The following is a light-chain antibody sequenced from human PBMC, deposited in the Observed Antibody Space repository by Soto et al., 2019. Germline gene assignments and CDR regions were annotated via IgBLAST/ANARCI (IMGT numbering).Light chain of an antibody. CDR3: QQSYSTPLT. Sequence: DIQMTQSPSSLSASVGDRVTITCRASQSISSYLNWYQQKPGKALKRLIYAASSLQSGVPSRFSGSGSGTDFTLTISSLQPEDFATYYCQQSYSTPLTFGGGTKVEIK. J-gene: IGKJ4*01. CDR1: QSISSY. CDR2: AAS. V-gene: IGKV1-39*01.